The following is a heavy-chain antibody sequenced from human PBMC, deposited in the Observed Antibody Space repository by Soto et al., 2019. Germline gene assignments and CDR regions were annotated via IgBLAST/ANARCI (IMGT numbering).Heavy chain of an antibody. D-gene: IGHD3-3*01. CDR1: GGSVSSGSYY. CDR3: AAIGPVLRFLEWFPPDYYYYGMDV. J-gene: IGHJ6*02. Sequence: PSETLSLTCTVSGGSVSSGSYYWSWIRQPPGKGLEWIGYIYYSGSTDYNPSPKSRVTISVDTSKNQFSLKLSSVTAADTAVYYCAAIGPVLRFLEWFPPDYYYYGMDVWGQGTTVTVSS. V-gene: IGHV4-61*01. CDR2: IYYSGST.